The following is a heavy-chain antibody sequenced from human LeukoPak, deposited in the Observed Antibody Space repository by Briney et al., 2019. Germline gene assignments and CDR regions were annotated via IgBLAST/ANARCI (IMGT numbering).Heavy chain of an antibody. Sequence: ASVKVSCKASGYTFTSFYMHWVRQAPGQGLEWMGIINPSGGTPTYAQKFQGRVTMTRDMSTSTVYLELSSLRSEDTAVYYCARASQGYYVSSGFLDFWGQGTLVTVSS. V-gene: IGHV1-46*01. J-gene: IGHJ4*02. CDR1: GYTFTSFY. CDR2: INPSGGTP. CDR3: ARASQGYYVSSGFLDF. D-gene: IGHD3-22*01.